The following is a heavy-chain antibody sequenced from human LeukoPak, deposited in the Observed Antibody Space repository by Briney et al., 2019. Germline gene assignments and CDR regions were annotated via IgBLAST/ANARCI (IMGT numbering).Heavy chain of an antibody. D-gene: IGHD3-22*01. J-gene: IGHJ1*01. CDR3: ARDPPDYDSSGYYPLEYFQH. CDR2: VRVSDGAR. CDR1: GFPFPTYA. Sequence: GGSLRLSCVASGFPFPTYAMMWVRQAPGKGLEWVSSVRVSDGARFYADSVKGRFTTSRDNAKNTLSLQMNSLRAEDTAAYYCARDPPDYDSSGYYPLEYFQHWGQGTLVTVSS. V-gene: IGHV3-23*01.